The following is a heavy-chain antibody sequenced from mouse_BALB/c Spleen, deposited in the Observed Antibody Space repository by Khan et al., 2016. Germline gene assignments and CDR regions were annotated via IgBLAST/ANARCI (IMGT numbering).Heavy chain of an antibody. CDR2: FYPGDGDT. Sequence: QVQLQQSGAELVRPGSSVKISCRASGYAFSSYWLNWVKQRPGQGLEWIGQFYPGDGDTTYNGKFRGKATLTADTSSSTAYMQLSSLTSDDSAVLVCARGGLGWDGYFDVWGAGTTVTVSS. D-gene: IGHD4-1*01. CDR1: GYAFSSYW. CDR3: ARGGLGWDGYFDV. V-gene: IGHV1-80*01. J-gene: IGHJ1*01.